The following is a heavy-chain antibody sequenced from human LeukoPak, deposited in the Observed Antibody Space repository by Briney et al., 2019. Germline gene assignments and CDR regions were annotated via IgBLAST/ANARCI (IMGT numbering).Heavy chain of an antibody. D-gene: IGHD6-13*01. V-gene: IGHV3-23*01. J-gene: IGHJ4*02. CDR1: GFTFSTYA. CDR2: ISGSGDNT. Sequence: GGSLRLSCAASGFTFSTYAMSWVRQAPGKGLESVSTISGSGDNTYYADSLKGRFIISRDNSKNTLYLQVNSLRAEDTALYYCAKAPGSTWAAFDSWGQGTLVTVSS. CDR3: AKAPGSTWAAFDS.